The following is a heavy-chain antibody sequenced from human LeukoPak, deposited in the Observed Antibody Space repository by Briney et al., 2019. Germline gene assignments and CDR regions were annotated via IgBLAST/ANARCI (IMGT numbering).Heavy chain of an antibody. D-gene: IGHD5-24*01. Sequence: TLSLTCAVXGGSFXGYYWSWIRQPPGKGLEWIGEINHSGSTNYNPSLKSRVTISVDTSKNQFSLKLSSVTAADTAVYYCARADGYNDGGVDYWGQGTLVTVSS. J-gene: IGHJ4*02. V-gene: IGHV4-34*01. CDR2: INHSGST. CDR1: GGSFXGYY. CDR3: ARADGYNDGGVDY.